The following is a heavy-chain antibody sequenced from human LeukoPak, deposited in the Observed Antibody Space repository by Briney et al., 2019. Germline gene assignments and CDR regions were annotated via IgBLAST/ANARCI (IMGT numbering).Heavy chain of an antibody. Sequence: TGGSLRLSCAASGFIFSSYAMSWVRQAPGKELEWVSAISGSGGSTYYADSVKGRFTISRDNSKNTLYLQMNSLRAEDTAVYYCAKAGRAWXGNYYDSSGYYPNAFXIXXQGTXXTVS. J-gene: IGHJ3*02. D-gene: IGHD3-22*01. CDR3: AKAGRAWXGNYYDSSGYYPNAFXI. CDR1: GFIFSSYA. CDR2: ISGSGGST. V-gene: IGHV3-23*01.